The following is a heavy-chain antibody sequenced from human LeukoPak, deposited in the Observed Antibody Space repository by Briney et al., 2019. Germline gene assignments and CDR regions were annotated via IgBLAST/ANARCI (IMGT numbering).Heavy chain of an antibody. CDR3: ARARRDSGYYKVDY. J-gene: IGHJ4*02. CDR2: INHSGSA. D-gene: IGHD3-3*01. Sequence: SETLSLTCAVYGGSFSGDYWSWIRQPPGKGLEWIGEINHSGSANYNPSLKSRVTLSIDKSKNQFSLNLSSVTAADTAVYYCARARRDSGYYKVDYWGQGTLVTVSS. V-gene: IGHV4-34*01. CDR1: GGSFSGDY.